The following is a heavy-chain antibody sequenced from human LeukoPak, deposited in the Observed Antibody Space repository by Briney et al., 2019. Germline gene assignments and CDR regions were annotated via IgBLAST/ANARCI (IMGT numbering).Heavy chain of an antibody. D-gene: IGHD5-24*01. Sequence: SETLSLTCTVSGDSISSYYWSWIRQPPGKGLEWIGSINYSGGTNYNPSLKSRLTISVDTSKNQLSLKLRSVTAADTAVYYCARVGGWLPHFDYWGQGILVTVSS. V-gene: IGHV4-59*01. CDR1: GDSISSYY. J-gene: IGHJ4*02. CDR3: ARVGGWLPHFDY. CDR2: INYSGGT.